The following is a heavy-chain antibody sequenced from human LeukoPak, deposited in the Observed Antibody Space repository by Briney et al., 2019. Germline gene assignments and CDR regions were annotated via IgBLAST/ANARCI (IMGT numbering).Heavy chain of an antibody. Sequence: ASVKVSCKASGYTFTSYDINWVRQATGQGLEWMGWMNPNSGNTGYAQKFQGRVTMTRNTSISTAYMELSSLRSEDTAVYYCARGPPVGVLYYYYYYMDVWGKGTTVTVSS. CDR2: MNPNSGNT. V-gene: IGHV1-8*01. CDR3: ARGPPVGVLYYYYYYMDV. D-gene: IGHD1-26*01. J-gene: IGHJ6*03. CDR1: GYTFTSYD.